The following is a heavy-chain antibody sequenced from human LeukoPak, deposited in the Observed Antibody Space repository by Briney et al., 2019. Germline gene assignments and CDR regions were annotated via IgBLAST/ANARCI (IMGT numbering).Heavy chain of an antibody. D-gene: IGHD3-16*02. Sequence: QAGGSLRLSCAASGFTFSSYVMHWVRQAPGKGLEWVAIISYDGSNEYYADSVKGRFTISRDNAKNSLYLQMNSLRAEDTALYYCARRREEYYDYVWGSYRYTAWIDYWGQGTLVTVSS. CDR1: GFTFSSYV. CDR3: ARRREEYYDYVWGSYRYTAWIDY. CDR2: ISYDGSNE. V-gene: IGHV3-30*04. J-gene: IGHJ4*02.